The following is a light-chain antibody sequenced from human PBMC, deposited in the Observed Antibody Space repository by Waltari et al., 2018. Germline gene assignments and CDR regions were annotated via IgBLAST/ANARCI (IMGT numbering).Light chain of an antibody. Sequence: DFQVSQSPSSVSASVGDGVDISCRESQGVGGWVAWYQQKPGKAPELRIYSTSTLQSGGPSRFSGSGSGTDFTLTISSLQPEDLATYHCQQSKSHPPTLGGGTKLEI. CDR2: STS. CDR1: QGVGGW. CDR3: QQSKSHPPT. V-gene: IGKV1-12*01. J-gene: IGKJ4*01.